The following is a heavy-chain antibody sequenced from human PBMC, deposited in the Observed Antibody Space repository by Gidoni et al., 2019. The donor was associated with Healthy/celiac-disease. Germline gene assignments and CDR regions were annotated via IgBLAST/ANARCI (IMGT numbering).Heavy chain of an antibody. CDR3: AREGGDYSSSSAFDI. V-gene: IGHV1-2*02. D-gene: IGHD6-6*01. CDR2: INPNSGGT. J-gene: IGHJ3*02. Sequence: QVQLVQSGAEVKKPGASVKVSCKASGYTFTGNYMHWVRQAPGQGLEWMGWINPNSGGTNYAQKFQGRVTMTRDTSISTAYMELSRLRSDDTAVYYCAREGGDYSSSSAFDIWGQGTMVTVSS. CDR1: GYTFTGNY.